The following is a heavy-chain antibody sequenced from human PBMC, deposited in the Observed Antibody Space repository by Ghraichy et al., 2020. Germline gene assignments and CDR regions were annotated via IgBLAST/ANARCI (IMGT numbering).Heavy chain of an antibody. CDR3: GRGGYIYGSNPVDY. J-gene: IGHJ4*02. CDR2: IKQDGGET. D-gene: IGHD5-18*01. CDR1: GFTFNTYY. V-gene: IGHV3-7*04. Sequence: GGSLRLSCAASGFTFNTYYMTWVRQAPGKGLEWVANIKQDGGETYYVDSVKGRFTISRDNAKDSVYLQMNSLRAEDTAVYYCGRGGYIYGSNPVDYWGQGPQVTVSS.